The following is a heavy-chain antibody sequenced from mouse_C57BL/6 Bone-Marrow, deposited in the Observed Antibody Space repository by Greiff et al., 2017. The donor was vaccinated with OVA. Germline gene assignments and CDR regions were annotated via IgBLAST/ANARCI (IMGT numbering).Heavy chain of an antibody. D-gene: IGHD4-1*01. CDR3: ARGPNFYFDY. J-gene: IGHJ2*01. CDR1: GYAFSSYW. CDR2: IYPGDGDT. Sequence: VKLVESGAELVKPGASVKISCKASGYAFSSYWMNWVKQRPGKGLEWIGQIYPGDGDTNYNGKFKGKATLTADKSSSTAYMQLSSLTSEDSAVYFCARGPNFYFDYWGQGTTLTVSS. V-gene: IGHV1-80*01.